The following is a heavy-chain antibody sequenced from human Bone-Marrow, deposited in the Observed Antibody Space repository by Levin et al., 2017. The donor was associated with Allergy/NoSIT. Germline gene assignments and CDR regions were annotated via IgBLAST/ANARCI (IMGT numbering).Heavy chain of an antibody. V-gene: IGHV4-39*01. CDR2: FCSSGST. J-gene: IGHJ5*02. CDR1: GGSISGSDYC. D-gene: IGHD2-2*01. CDR3: ARQEIDCTGASCYAPMFDP. Sequence: SETLSLTCAVSGGSISGSDYCWGWIRQSPGKGLEWIGTFCSSGSTYYNPSLKSRVTISIDTSKNHFSLRLTSVTAADTAVFYCARQEIDCTGASCYAPMFDPWGQGTLVSVSS.